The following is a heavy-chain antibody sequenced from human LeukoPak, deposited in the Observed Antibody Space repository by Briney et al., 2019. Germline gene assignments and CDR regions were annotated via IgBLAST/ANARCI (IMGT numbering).Heavy chain of an antibody. V-gene: IGHV4-38-2*02. CDR1: GDSISTSYY. Sequence: SETLSLTCTVSGDSISTSYYWGWIRQPPRKGLEWIGSIYHRGSTYYSPSLKSRVTISVDTSKNQLSLKLNSVTAADTAVYCCARTRGGRDAFDVWGQGTMVTVSS. J-gene: IGHJ3*01. D-gene: IGHD1-1*01. CDR2: IYHRGST. CDR3: ARTRGGRDAFDV.